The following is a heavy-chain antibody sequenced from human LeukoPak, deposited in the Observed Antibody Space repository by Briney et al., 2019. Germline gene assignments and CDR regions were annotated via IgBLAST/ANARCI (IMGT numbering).Heavy chain of an antibody. J-gene: IGHJ4*02. CDR3: ARDRGYFDY. D-gene: IGHD3-10*01. V-gene: IGHV3-23*01. Sequence: GGSLRLSCAASGFTFSSYGMNWVRQAPGKGLEWVSAFSASTSTYYADSVKGRFTISRDNSKNTLYLQMNSLRAEDTAVYYCARDRGYFDYWGQGILVTVSS. CDR2: FSASTST. CDR1: GFTFSSYG.